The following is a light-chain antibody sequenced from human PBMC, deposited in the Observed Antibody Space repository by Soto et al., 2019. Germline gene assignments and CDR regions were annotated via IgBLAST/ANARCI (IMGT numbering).Light chain of an antibody. CDR3: QQFGSSPRT. CDR2: GAS. Sequence: EIMMSLSPATLSVYPGERATLSCRASQSVSSNLAWYQQKPGQAPRLLIYGASTRATGIPDRFSGSGSGTDFTLTISRLEPEDFAVFYCQQFGSSPRTFGQRSMADVK. CDR1: QSVSSN. V-gene: IGKV3-20*01. J-gene: IGKJ1*01.